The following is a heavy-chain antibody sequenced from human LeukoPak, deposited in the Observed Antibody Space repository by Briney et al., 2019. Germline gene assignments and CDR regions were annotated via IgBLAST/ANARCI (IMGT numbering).Heavy chain of an antibody. CDR1: GFTFSKYW. CDR3: TSGPTVDFDY. V-gene: IGHV3-74*01. D-gene: IGHD4-23*01. Sequence: GGSLRLSCAASGFTFSKYWTHWVRQAPGEGLVWVSRINTDGRTTTYADSVKGRFTISRDNSKNTLYLQMNSLKTEDTAVYYCTSGPTVDFDYWGQGTLVTVSS. CDR2: INTDGRTT. J-gene: IGHJ4*02.